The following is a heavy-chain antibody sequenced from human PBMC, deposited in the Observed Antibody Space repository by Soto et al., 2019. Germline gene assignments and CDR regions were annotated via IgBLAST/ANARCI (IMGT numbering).Heavy chain of an antibody. D-gene: IGHD2-15*01. CDR3: AKDKYTDSVRKVWFFDY. V-gene: IGHV3-23*01. J-gene: IGHJ2*01. Sequence: EVQLLESGGGSVKPGGSLRLSCAASGFTFSKYAMSWVRLAPGKGLEWVSSISANGGITDYADSMKGRFTISRDNFQNILSLQMDSLRGDDTALYFCAKDKYTDSVRKVWFFDYWGRGTLVTVSS. CDR1: GFTFSKYA. CDR2: ISANGGIT.